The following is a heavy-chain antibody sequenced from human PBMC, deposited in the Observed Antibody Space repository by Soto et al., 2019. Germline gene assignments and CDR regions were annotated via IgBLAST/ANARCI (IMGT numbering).Heavy chain of an antibody. J-gene: IGHJ4*02. V-gene: IGHV3-74*01. CDR1: GFTFSSFC. CDR2: VNSDGSTT. D-gene: IGHD2-2*01. Sequence: EVQMVESGGGLVQPGGSLRLSCAASGFTFSSFCLHWVRQVSGKGLVWVSRVNSDGSTTAYADSVKGRFTVSRDNAKNTLYLQMDNLRAEDTAVYYCAGGAGSNKHFDCWGQGTLVTVSS. CDR3: AGGAGSNKHFDC.